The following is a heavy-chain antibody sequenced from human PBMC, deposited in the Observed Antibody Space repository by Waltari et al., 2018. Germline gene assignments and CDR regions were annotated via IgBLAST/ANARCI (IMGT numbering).Heavy chain of an antibody. V-gene: IGHV4-34*01. Sequence: QVQLQQWGAGLLKPSETLSLTCAVYGGSLSGYYWSWIRQTPGKGLEWIGEINHTGSTNHNPPRKGRVTMAVATSKNQVSLKLSCVTAADTAVYYCARGFTGIAAAPIWGQGTMVTVSS. CDR1: GGSLSGYY. CDR3: ARGFTGIAAAPI. CDR2: INHTGST. J-gene: IGHJ3*02. D-gene: IGHD6-13*01.